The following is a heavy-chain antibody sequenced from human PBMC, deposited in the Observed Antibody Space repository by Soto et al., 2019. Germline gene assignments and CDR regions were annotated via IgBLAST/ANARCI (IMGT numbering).Heavy chain of an antibody. J-gene: IGHJ4*02. CDR3: ARTDGYSYDF. D-gene: IGHD4-4*01. V-gene: IGHV4-59*01. CDR1: ADSLSSYY. CDR2: IYYSGIT. Sequence: SETLSLTCTVSADSLSSYYWSWIRQPPGKGLEWIGYIYYSGITNYNPSLKSRVTMSVDTSQNQFSLRLSSVTAADTAVYYCARTDGYSYDFWGQGTPVTVSS.